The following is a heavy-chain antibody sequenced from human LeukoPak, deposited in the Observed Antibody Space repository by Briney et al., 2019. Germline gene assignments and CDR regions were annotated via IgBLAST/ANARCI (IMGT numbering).Heavy chain of an antibody. D-gene: IGHD3-3*01. J-gene: IGHJ4*02. CDR1: GGSISGDY. CDR2: ICSSGST. Sequence: PSETLSLTCTVSGGSISGDYWSWLRQSPGKGLEWIGYICSSGSTDYNPSLQSRVTMSIDTSKSQFSLKLTSVTAADTAVYFCAKGGTVAFFRYYIDYWGQGTLVTVSS. V-gene: IGHV4-59*08. CDR3: AKGGTVAFFRYYIDY.